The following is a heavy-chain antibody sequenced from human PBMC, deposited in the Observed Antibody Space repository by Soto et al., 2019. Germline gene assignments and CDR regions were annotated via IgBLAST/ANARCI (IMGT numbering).Heavy chain of an antibody. D-gene: IGHD6-6*01. J-gene: IGHJ4*02. V-gene: IGHV1-69*13. Sequence: SVKVSCKASGGTFSSYAISWVRQAPGQGLEWMGGIIPIFGTANYAQKFQGRVTITADESTSTAYMELSSLRSENTAVYYCARGYSSSSGGYFDYWGQGTLVTVSS. CDR1: GGTFSSYA. CDR3: ARGYSSSSGGYFDY. CDR2: IIPIFGTA.